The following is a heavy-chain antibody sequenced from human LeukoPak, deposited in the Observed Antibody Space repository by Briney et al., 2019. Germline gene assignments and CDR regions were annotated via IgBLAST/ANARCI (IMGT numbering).Heavy chain of an antibody. J-gene: IGHJ4*02. D-gene: IGHD6-19*01. CDR3: TSRTVATRFDY. V-gene: IGHV3-30*02. CDR1: GFSFSSYDGFTFSTYD. CDR2: IRYDGNKK. Sequence: PGGSLSLSCAASGFSFSSYDGFTFSTYDMYWVRQAPGKGLEWLAFIRYDGNKKYYADSVKGRFTVSRDNSENTLYLQLNSLRAEDTTVYYCTSRTVATRFDYWGPGTLVTVSS.